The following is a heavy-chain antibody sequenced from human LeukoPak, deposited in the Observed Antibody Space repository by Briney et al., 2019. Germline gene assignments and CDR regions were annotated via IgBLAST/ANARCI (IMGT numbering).Heavy chain of an antibody. D-gene: IGHD6-19*01. CDR3: ARDRRAVAGTSH. CDR2: IYSGGST. V-gene: IGHV3-53*01. CDR1: GFTVSSNY. Sequence: GGSLRLSCAASGFTVSSNYMIWVRQAPGKGLEWVSVIYSGGSTYYADSVKGRFTISRDNSKNTLYLQMNSLRAEDTAVYYCARDRRAVAGTSHWGQGTLVTVSS. J-gene: IGHJ4*02.